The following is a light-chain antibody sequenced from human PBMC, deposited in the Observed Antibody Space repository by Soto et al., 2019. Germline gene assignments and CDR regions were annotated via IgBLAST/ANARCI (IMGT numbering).Light chain of an antibody. J-gene: IGLJ3*02. CDR3: MLSYSEARV. Sequence: QTVVTQEPSLTVSPGGTVTLTCGSSTGTVTSGHYPYWFQQKPGQAPRTLISDTNRKHSWTPARFSGSLLGGKAALTLSGAQPEDEAEYSCMLSYSEARVFGGGTKLTVL. CDR2: DTN. V-gene: IGLV7-46*01. CDR1: TGTVTSGHY.